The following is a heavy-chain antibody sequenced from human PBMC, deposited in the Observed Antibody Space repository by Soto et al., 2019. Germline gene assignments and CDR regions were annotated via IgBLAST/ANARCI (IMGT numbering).Heavy chain of an antibody. CDR2: IYSGGST. Sequence: GGSLRLSCAASGFTVSSNYMSWVRQAPGKGLEWVSVIYSGGSTYYADSVKGRFTISRDNSKNTLYLQMNSLRAEDRAVYYCASGRYSSGWAPFDYWGQGTLVTVSS. CDR1: GFTVSSNY. V-gene: IGHV3-53*01. CDR3: ASGRYSSGWAPFDY. J-gene: IGHJ4*02. D-gene: IGHD6-19*01.